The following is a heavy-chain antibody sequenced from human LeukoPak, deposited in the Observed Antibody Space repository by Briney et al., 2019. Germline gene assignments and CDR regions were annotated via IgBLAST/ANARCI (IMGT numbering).Heavy chain of an antibody. J-gene: IGHJ4*02. CDR2: IDTNTGIP. D-gene: IGHD6-13*01. CDR3: ARQEYSSTYYGASDY. Sequence: ASVKVSCKASGYTFTTYAMNWVRQAPGQGLEWLGWIDTNTGIPMYAQGFTGRFVFSLDTSVSTAYLQISSLKAEDTAVYYCARQEYSSTYYGASDYWGQGTLVTVSS. V-gene: IGHV7-4-1*02. CDR1: GYTFTTYA.